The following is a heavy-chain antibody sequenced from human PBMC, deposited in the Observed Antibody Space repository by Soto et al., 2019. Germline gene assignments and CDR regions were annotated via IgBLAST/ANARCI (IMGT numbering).Heavy chain of an antibody. J-gene: IGHJ4*02. V-gene: IGHV3-33*01. D-gene: IGHD5-18*01. CDR2: IWYDGSNK. Sequence: GSLRLSCAASGFTFSSYGMHWVRQAPGKGLEWVAVIWYDGSNKYYADSVKGRFTISRDNSKNTLYLQMNSLRAEDTAVYYCARDLSGYSYGYLGYWGQGTLVTVSA. CDR1: GFTFSSYG. CDR3: ARDLSGYSYGYLGY.